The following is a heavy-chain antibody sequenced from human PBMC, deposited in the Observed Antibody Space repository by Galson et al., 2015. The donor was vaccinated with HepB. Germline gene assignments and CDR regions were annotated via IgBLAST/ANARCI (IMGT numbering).Heavy chain of an antibody. V-gene: IGHV3-30*18. J-gene: IGHJ4*02. CDR2: ISYDGSNK. CDR1: GFTFSSYG. Sequence: SLRLSCAASGFTFSSYGMHWVRQAPGKGLEWVAVISYDGSNKYYIDSVKGRFTISRDNSKNTVYLQMNSLRAEDAAVYYCAQGSYYDSSGSSHLWGQGTLVTVSS. D-gene: IGHD3-22*01. CDR3: AQGSYYDSSGSSHL.